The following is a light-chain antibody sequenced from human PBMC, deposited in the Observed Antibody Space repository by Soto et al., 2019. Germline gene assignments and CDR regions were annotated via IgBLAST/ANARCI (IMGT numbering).Light chain of an antibody. CDR2: AAS. V-gene: IGKV1-39*01. CDR1: QSISNY. CDR3: QQSYSTPRT. Sequence: DIQMAQSPSSLSASVGDRVTITCRASQSISNYLNWYQQKPGKAPKLLMYAASSLQSGVPSRFSGSGSGTDFTLTSSSLQPEYFATYYCQQSYSTPRTFGQGTKVEI. J-gene: IGKJ1*01.